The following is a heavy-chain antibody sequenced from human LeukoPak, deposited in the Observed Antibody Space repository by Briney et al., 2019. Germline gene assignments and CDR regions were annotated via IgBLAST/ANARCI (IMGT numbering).Heavy chain of an antibody. J-gene: IGHJ4*02. CDR1: GYTFTGYY. Sequence: ASVKVSYKASGYTFTGYYMHWVRQAPGQGLEWMGWINPNSGGTNYAQKFQGRVTMTRDTSISTAYMELSRLRSDDTAVYYCARDPRIAVAGTDFRGYWGQGTLVTVSS. D-gene: IGHD6-19*01. V-gene: IGHV1-2*02. CDR2: INPNSGGT. CDR3: ARDPRIAVAGTDFRGY.